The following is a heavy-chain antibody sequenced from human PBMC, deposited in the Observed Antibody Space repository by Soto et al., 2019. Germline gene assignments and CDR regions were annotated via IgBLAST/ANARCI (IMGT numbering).Heavy chain of an antibody. Sequence: SETLSLTCAVYGESFSNYFWTWIRQPPGKGLEWIGEINHSEDTHYNPSLLSRVTISVDTSMSEFSLRLRSVTAADTAVYYCARLNGYCVSTSCHGYYGMDVWGQGTTVTVSS. D-gene: IGHD2-2*03. J-gene: IGHJ6*02. V-gene: IGHV4-34*01. CDR3: ARLNGYCVSTSCHGYYGMDV. CDR2: INHSEDT. CDR1: GESFSNYF.